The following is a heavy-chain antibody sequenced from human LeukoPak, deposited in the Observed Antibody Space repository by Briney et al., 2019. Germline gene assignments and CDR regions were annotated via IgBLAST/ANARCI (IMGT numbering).Heavy chain of an antibody. CDR3: AAIASVVTLRGRPFGY. V-gene: IGHV4-59*08. D-gene: IGHD4-23*01. Sequence: KPSETLSLTCTVPGDSIRNNYWNWIRQPPGKGPEWVGYTSDSGHTDYKPSLKSRVTISVDLSKNQFSLKLNSVTAADTAVYHCAAIASVVTLRGRPFGYWGQGTLVTVSS. CDR2: TSDSGHT. CDR1: GDSIRNNY. J-gene: IGHJ4*02.